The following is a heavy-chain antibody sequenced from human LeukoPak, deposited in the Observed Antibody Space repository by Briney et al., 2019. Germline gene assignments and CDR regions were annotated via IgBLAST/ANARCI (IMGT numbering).Heavy chain of an antibody. CDR2: MNPNSGNT. CDR3: ARPHCSSTDCHPPEWFDP. J-gene: IGHJ5*02. CDR1: GYTFTNYD. Sequence: ASVKVSCKTSGYTFTNYDINWVRQASGQGLEWMGWMNPNSGNTGYAQKFQGRVTMTRNTSISTAYMELSSLRSEDTAVYYCARPHCSSTDCHPPEWFDPWGQGTLVTVSS. D-gene: IGHD2-2*01. V-gene: IGHV1-8*01.